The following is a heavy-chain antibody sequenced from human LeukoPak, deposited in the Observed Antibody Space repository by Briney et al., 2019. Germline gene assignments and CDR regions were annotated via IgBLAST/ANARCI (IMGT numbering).Heavy chain of an antibody. CDR3: ARGNWNDVSDY. Sequence: PSETLSLTCTVSGGSISSYYWSWIRQPPGKGLEWIGYIYYSGSTNYNPSLKSRVTISVDKSKNQFSLKLSSVTAADTAVYYCARGNWNDVSDYWGQGTLVTVSS. CDR2: IYYSGST. J-gene: IGHJ4*02. D-gene: IGHD1-1*01. CDR1: GGSISSYY. V-gene: IGHV4-59*12.